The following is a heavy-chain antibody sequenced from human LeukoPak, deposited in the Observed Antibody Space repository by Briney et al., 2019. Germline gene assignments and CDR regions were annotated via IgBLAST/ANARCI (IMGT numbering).Heavy chain of an antibody. J-gene: IGHJ3*02. V-gene: IGHV4-59*01. CDR3: ARYSGSYPHDAFDI. Sequence: SETLSPTCTVSGGSISSYYWSWIRQPPGKGLEWIGYIYYGGSTSYNPSLKSRVTISVDTSKNHFSLKLSSVTAADTAVYYCARYSGSYPHDAFDIWGQGTMVTVSS. D-gene: IGHD1-26*01. CDR2: IYYGGST. CDR1: GGSISSYY.